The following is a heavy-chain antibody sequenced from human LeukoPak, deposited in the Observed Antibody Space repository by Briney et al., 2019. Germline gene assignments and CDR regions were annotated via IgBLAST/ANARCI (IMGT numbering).Heavy chain of an antibody. V-gene: IGHV3-30*03. CDR3: ARGDYYGSGMYGWFDP. D-gene: IGHD3-10*01. Sequence: GGSLRLSCAVSGFNFSIYVMHWVRQAPGKGLEWVAVISYDGSNKYYVDSVKGRFTIPRDIPKNILYLRMNSLRTEDTAVYYCARGDYYGSGMYGWFDPWGQGTLVTVSS. J-gene: IGHJ5*02. CDR2: ISYDGSNK. CDR1: GFNFSIYV.